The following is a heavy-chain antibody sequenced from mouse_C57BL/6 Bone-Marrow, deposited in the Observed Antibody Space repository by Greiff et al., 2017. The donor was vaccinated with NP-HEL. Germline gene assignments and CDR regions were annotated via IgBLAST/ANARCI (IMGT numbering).Heavy chain of an antibody. CDR3: ARGDYGIYFDV. D-gene: IGHD1-1*01. CDR1: GYTFTSYW. V-gene: IGHV1-52*01. Sequence: HVQLQQPGAELVRPGSSVKLSCKASGYTFTSYWMHWVKQRPIQGLEWIGNIDPSDSETHYNQKFKDKATLTVDKSSSTAYMQLSSLTSEDSAVYYCARGDYGIYFDVWGTGTTVTVSS. CDR2: IDPSDSET. J-gene: IGHJ1*03.